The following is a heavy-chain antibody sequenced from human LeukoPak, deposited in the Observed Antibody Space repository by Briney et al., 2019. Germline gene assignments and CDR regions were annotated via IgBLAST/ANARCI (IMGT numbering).Heavy chain of an antibody. D-gene: IGHD4-17*01. CDR3: ARKDYGDYGLQDDAFDI. J-gene: IGHJ3*02. CDR1: GYSFTSYW. V-gene: IGHV5-51*01. Sequence: KCGESLKISCKGSGYSFTSYWIGWVRQMPGKGLEWMGIIYPGDSDTRYSPSFQGQVTISADKSISTAYLQWSSLKASDTAMYYCARKDYGDYGLQDDAFDIWGQGTMVTVSS. CDR2: IYPGDSDT.